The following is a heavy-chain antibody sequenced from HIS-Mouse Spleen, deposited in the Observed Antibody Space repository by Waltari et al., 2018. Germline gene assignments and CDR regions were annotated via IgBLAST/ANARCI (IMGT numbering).Heavy chain of an antibody. CDR1: GFSFRRYG. J-gene: IGHJ3*02. CDR2: ISGSGGST. CDR3: ARQELPLSAFDI. D-gene: IGHD1-7*01. Sequence: EVQLLESGGGLVQPGGSLRLSCGACGFSFRRYGIGWVRQAPGKGLEWVSAISGSGGSTYYADSVKGRFTISRDNSKNTLYLQMNSLRAEDTAVYYCARQELPLSAFDIWGQGTMVTVSS. V-gene: IGHV3-23*01.